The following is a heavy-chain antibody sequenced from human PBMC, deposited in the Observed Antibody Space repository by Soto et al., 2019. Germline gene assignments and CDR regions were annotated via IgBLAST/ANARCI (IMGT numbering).Heavy chain of an antibody. J-gene: IGHJ6*02. CDR3: ASGSPGYYYYYGMDV. CDR1: GFTVSSNY. Sequence: GGSLRLSCAASGFTVSSNYMSWVRQAPGKGLEWVSVIYSGGSTYYADSVKGRFTISRDNSKNTLYLQMNSLRAEDTAVYYCASGSPGYYYYYGMDVWGQGTTVTVSS. CDR2: IYSGGST. V-gene: IGHV3-66*01.